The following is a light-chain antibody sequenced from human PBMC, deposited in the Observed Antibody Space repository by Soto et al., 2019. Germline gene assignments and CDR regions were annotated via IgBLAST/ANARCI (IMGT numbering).Light chain of an antibody. CDR3: QQYDNLPLA. CDR2: DAS. V-gene: IGKV1-33*01. Sequence: DIQMTQSPSSLSASVGDRVTITCQASQDISNYLNWYQQKPGKATKLLIYDASNLETGVPSRFSGSGSGTDFTFTISSLQPEDIPTYYCQQYDNLPLAFGPGTKVDIK. CDR1: QDISNY. J-gene: IGKJ3*01.